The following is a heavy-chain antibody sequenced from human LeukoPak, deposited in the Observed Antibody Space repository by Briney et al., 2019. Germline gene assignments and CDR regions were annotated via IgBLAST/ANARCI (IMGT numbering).Heavy chain of an antibody. V-gene: IGHV3-48*01. CDR2: ISSSSSTI. CDR3: ARDQGYAKSGEYCSSTSCPTEY. J-gene: IGHJ4*02. Sequence: GGSLRLSCAASGFTFSSYSMNWVRQAPGKGLEWVSYISSSSSTIYYADSVKGRFTISRDNAKNSLYLQMNSLRAEDTAVYYCARDQGYAKSGEYCSSTSCPTEYWGQGTLVTVSS. D-gene: IGHD2-2*01. CDR1: GFTFSSYS.